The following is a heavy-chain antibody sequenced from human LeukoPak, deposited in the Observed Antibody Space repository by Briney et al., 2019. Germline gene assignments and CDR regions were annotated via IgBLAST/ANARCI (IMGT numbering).Heavy chain of an antibody. CDR2: IKQDGSEK. V-gene: IGHV3-7*01. CDR1: GFTFSSYW. J-gene: IGHJ4*02. D-gene: IGHD3-22*01. Sequence: GGSLRLSCAASGFTFSSYWMSWVRRAPGKGLEWVANIKQDGSEKYYVDSVKGRFTISRDNAKNSLYLQMNSLRAEDTAVYYCARGYYYDRSGYYPDYWGQGSLVRVSS. CDR3: ARGYYYDRSGYYPDY.